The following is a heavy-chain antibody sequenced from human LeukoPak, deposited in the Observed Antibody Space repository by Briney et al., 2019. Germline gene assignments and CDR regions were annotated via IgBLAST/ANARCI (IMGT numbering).Heavy chain of an antibody. CDR3: ARGCDYDILTGYSHDAFDI. J-gene: IGHJ3*02. CDR1: GGSISSYY. CDR2: IYYSGST. D-gene: IGHD3-9*01. Sequence: SETLSPTCTVSGGSISSYYWSWIRQPPGKGLEWIGYIYYSGSTNYNPSLKSRVTISVDTSKNQFSLKLSSVTAADTAVYYCARGCDYDILTGYSHDAFDIWGQGTMVTVSS. V-gene: IGHV4-59*01.